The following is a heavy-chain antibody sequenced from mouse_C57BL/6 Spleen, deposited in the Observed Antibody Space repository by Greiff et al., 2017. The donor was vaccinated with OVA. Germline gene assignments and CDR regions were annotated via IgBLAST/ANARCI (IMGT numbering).Heavy chain of an antibody. V-gene: IGHV3-1*01. CDR1: GYSITSGYD. D-gene: IGHD1-1*01. Sequence: EVQLQQSGPGMVKPSQSLSLTCTVTGYSITSGYDWHWIRHFPGNKLEWMGYISYSGSTNYNPSLKSRISITHDTSKNHFFLKLNSVTTEDTATYYCARGQDYYGSSPFDYWGQGTTLTVSS. J-gene: IGHJ2*01. CDR2: ISYSGST. CDR3: ARGQDYYGSSPFDY.